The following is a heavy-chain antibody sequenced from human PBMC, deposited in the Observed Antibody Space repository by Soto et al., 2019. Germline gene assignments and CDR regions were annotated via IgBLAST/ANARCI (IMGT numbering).Heavy chain of an antibody. V-gene: IGHV6-1*01. CDR2: TYYRSKWYN. Sequence: PSQTLSLTCAISGDSVSSNSAAWNWIRQSPSRGLEWLGRTYYRSKWYNDYAVSVKSRITINPDTSKNQFSLQLNSVTPEDTAVYYCVRDRAGGMPLTYYYYYYMDVWGKGTTVTVSS. D-gene: IGHD2-2*01. CDR3: VRDRAGGMPLTYYYYYYMDV. J-gene: IGHJ6*03. CDR1: GDSVSSNSAA.